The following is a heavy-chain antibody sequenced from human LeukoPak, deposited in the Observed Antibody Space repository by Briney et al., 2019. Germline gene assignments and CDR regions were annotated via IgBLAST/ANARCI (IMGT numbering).Heavy chain of an antibody. CDR1: GYTFTNYG. J-gene: IGHJ5*02. D-gene: IGHD2-15*01. CDR2: ISGYNGNT. V-gene: IGHV1-18*04. CDR3: TRDLGGYCSGDNCYGGFQEFDP. Sequence: ASVKVSCKASGYTFTNYGISWVRQAPGQGLEWMGWISGYNGNTNYAQKFQGRVTMTTDTSTTTVYMDLRSLRSDDTAVYYCTRDLGGYCSGDNCYGGFQEFDPWGQGSLVTVSS.